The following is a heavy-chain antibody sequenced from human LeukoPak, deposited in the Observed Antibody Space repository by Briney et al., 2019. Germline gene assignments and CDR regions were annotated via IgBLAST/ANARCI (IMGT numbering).Heavy chain of an antibody. CDR3: ARDAQRGFDYSNSLKN. CDR2: IWSDATNR. CDR1: EFIFSHHG. Sequence: GGFLRLSCAASEFIFSHHGMHWVRQAPGKGLEWVAVIWSDATNRFYAESAKGRSTISRDNSQNTVFLQMNSLRVKETAIYYCARDAQRGFDYSNSLKNWGHGTLVTVSS. V-gene: IGHV3-33*02. J-gene: IGHJ4*01. D-gene: IGHD4-11*01.